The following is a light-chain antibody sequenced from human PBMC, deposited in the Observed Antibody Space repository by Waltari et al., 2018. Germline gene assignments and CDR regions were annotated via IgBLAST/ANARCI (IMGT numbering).Light chain of an antibody. J-gene: IGKJ1*01. CDR2: GSF. CDR3: LQDYAYPRT. Sequence: AIEMTQSPSSLSASVGDRVTITSRARKGLANDLGWYQQKPGKAPNLLTYGSFNLQSSGPSRFRGSASGTDFTLTISRLQPEDFGTYYCLQDYAYPRTFGQGTTVEIK. V-gene: IGKV1-6*01. CDR1: KGLAND.